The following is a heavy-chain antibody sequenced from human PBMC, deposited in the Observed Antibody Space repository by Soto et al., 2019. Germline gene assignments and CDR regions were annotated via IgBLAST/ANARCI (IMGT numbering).Heavy chain of an antibody. CDR2: IAYDGSNK. CDR1: GFTFSSYG. D-gene: IGHD2-2*01. J-gene: IGHJ5*02. CDR3: PKDNCVSPSCYRLYNWSDP. V-gene: IGHV3-30*18. Sequence: QVQLVESGGGVVQPGRSPRLSCVASGFTFSSYGMHWVRQAPGKGLEWVAVIAYDGSNKYYADSVKGRFTISRDNSKNTLFLQMNSLRAEDTAVYYCPKDNCVSPSCYRLYNWSDPWGQGTLVTVSS.